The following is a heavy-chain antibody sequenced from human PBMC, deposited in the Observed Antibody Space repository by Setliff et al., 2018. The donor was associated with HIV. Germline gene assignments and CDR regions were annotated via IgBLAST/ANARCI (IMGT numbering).Heavy chain of an antibody. CDR3: AREDYYYYGMDV. V-gene: IGHV4-4*08. J-gene: IGHJ6*02. CDR1: GTSISNYY. Sequence: SETLSLTCIVSGTSISNYYWNWIRQTPGKGLEWIGRIYTSGSTNYNPSLKSRVTISVDTSKNQSSLKLSSVTAADTAVYYCAREDYYYYGMDVWGQGTTVTVSS. CDR2: IYTSGST.